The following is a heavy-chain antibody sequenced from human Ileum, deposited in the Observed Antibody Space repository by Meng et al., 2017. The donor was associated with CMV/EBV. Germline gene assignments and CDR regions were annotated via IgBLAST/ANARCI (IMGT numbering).Heavy chain of an antibody. CDR2: ISYSGST. D-gene: IGHD3-3*01. CDR3: ARVYQSGDFWSPFDY. CDR1: GSLSSGGYS. Sequence: GSLSSGGYSWSWILQPPGKGLACIGYISYSGSTYYHPSLKSRVTISVDTSKNQFSLKLSSVTAADTAVYYCARVYQSGDFWSPFDYWGQGTLVTVSS. V-gene: IGHV4-31*02. J-gene: IGHJ4*02.